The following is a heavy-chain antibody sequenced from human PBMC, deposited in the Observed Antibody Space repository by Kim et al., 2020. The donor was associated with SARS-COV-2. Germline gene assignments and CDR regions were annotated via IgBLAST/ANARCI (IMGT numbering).Heavy chain of an antibody. CDR2: IIPSGGDT. J-gene: IGHJ4*02. CDR3: ARGSGGYYGPFDY. Sequence: ASVKVSCKASGYTFTNYYMHWVRQAPGQGLEWMGIIIPSGGDTTYAQKFQGRVTMTRDTSTSTVYMELNSLTSDDTAVYYCARGSGGYYGPFDYWGQGTLVPVSS. V-gene: IGHV1-46*01. D-gene: IGHD3-3*01. CDR1: GYTFTNYY.